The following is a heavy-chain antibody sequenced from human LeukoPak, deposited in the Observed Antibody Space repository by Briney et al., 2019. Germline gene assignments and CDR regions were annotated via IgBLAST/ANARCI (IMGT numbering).Heavy chain of an antibody. CDR1: GFTFRSYA. V-gene: IGHV3-30-3*01. Sequence: PGRSLRISCAASGFTFRSYAMHWVRQAPGKGLEWVAVISFDGNDKYYADSVKGRFTISRDNSKNTVYLQMNSLRGEDTAVYFCAKDGYSNNWCPDYWGQGILVTVSS. CDR3: AKDGYSNNWCPDY. J-gene: IGHJ4*02. D-gene: IGHD5-12*01. CDR2: ISFDGNDK.